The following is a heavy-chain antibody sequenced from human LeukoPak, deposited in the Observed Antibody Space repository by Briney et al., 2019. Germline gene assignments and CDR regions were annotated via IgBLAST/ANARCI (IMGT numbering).Heavy chain of an antibody. CDR3: ARARGTTGTTFVGAY. J-gene: IGHJ4*02. CDR1: GYTFTSYG. D-gene: IGHD1-1*01. CDR2: ISAYNGNT. Sequence: ASVKVSCKASGYTFTSYGISWVRQAPGQGLEWMGWISAYNGNTNYAQKLQGRVTMTTDTSTSTAYMELRSLRSDDTAVYYCARARGTTGTTFVGAYWGQGTLVTDSS. V-gene: IGHV1-18*01.